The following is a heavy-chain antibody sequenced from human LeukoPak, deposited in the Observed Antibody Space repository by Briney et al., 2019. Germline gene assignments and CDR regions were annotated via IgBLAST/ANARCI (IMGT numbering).Heavy chain of an antibody. CDR1: GFTFSSYA. J-gene: IGHJ4*02. Sequence: PGGSLRLSCAASGFTFSSYAMSWVRQAPGKGLEWVSAISGSGGSTYYADSVKGRFTISRDNAKNSLYLQMNSLRAEDTAVYYCARVNQGYCSGGSCYDGEDFDYWGQGTLVTVSS. CDR2: ISGSGGST. V-gene: IGHV3-23*01. D-gene: IGHD2-15*01. CDR3: ARVNQGYCSGGSCYDGEDFDY.